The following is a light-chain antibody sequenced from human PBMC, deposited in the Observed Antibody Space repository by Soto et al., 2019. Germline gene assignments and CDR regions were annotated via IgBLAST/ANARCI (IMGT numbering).Light chain of an antibody. J-gene: IGKJ1*01. CDR1: QSVSSN. CDR2: DAS. CDR3: HQYNNWPRT. Sequence: EIVMTRSPATLSVSPGERATLSCRASQSVSSNLAWYQQKPGQAPRLLIYDASTRATGIPARFSGSGSGTEFTLTISSLQSEDFAVYYCHQYNNWPRTFGQGTKV. V-gene: IGKV3-15*01.